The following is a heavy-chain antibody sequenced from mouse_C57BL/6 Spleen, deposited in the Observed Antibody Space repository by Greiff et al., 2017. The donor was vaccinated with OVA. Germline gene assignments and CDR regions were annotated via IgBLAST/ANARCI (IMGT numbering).Heavy chain of an antibody. J-gene: IGHJ1*03. D-gene: IGHD2-1*01. CDR3: AIMGNHGYCDV. Sequence: VQLQQSGPELVKPGASVKLSCKASGYTFTDYYMNWVKQSHGKSLEWIGDINPNNGGTSYNQKFKGKATLTVDKSSSTAYMELRSLTSEDSAVYYCAIMGNHGYCDVWGTGTTVTVSS. CDR2: INPNNGGT. CDR1: GYTFTDYY. V-gene: IGHV1-26*01.